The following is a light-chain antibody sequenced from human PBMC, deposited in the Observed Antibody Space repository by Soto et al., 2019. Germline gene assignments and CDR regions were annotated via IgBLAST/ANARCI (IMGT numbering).Light chain of an antibody. J-gene: IGKJ2*01. Sequence: EIVMTQSPATLSVSPGERATLSCSASQSVSSNLAWYQQKPGQAPRLPIYGASNRATGIPARFSGSGSGTEFTLTISSLQSEDFAVYYCQQYNNWVGTFGQGTKLEIK. CDR2: GAS. V-gene: IGKV3-15*01. CDR3: QQYNNWVGT. CDR1: QSVSSN.